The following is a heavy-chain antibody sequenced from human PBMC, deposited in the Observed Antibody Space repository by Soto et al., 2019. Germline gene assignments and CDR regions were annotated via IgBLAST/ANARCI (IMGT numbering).Heavy chain of an antibody. CDR3: AREGPSLGYYYYYYYMDV. CDR2: IIPILGIA. CDR1: GGTFSSYT. V-gene: IGHV1-69*10. Sequence: VKVSCKASGGTFSSYTISWVRQAPGQGLEWMGRIIPILGIANYAQKFQGRVTITADKSTSTAYMELSSLRSEDTAVYYCAREGPSLGYYYYYYYMDVWGKGTTVTVYS. J-gene: IGHJ6*03.